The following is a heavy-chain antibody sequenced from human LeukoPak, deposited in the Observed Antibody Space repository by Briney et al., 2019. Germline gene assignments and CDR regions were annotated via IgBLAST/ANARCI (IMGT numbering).Heavy chain of an antibody. V-gene: IGHV1-18*04. CDR1: GYTFTGYY. CDR3: ARDIVVVPAAPDY. CDR2: ISAYNGNT. D-gene: IGHD2-2*01. Sequence: GASVKVSCKASGYTFTGYYMHWVRQAPGQGLEWMGWISAYNGNTNYAQKLQGRVTMTTDTSTSTAYMELRSLRSDDTAVYYCARDIVVVPAAPDYWGQGTLVTVSS. J-gene: IGHJ4*02.